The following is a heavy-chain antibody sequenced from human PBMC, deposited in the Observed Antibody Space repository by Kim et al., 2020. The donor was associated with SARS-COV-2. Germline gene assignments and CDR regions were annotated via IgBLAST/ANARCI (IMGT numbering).Heavy chain of an antibody. V-gene: IGHV4-34*01. J-gene: IGHJ4*02. D-gene: IGHD6-19*01. CDR3: ARGGYSSGWSDRQRVRAATFDY. CDR1: GGSFSGYY. Sequence: SETLSLTCAVYGGSFSGYYWSWIRQPPGKGLEWIGEINHSGSTNYNPSLKSRVTISVDTSKNQFSLKLSSVTAADTAVYYCARGGYSSGWSDRQRVRAATFDYWGQGTLVTVSS. CDR2: INHSGST.